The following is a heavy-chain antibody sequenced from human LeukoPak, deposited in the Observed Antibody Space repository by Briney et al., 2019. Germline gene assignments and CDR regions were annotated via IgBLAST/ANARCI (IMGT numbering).Heavy chain of an antibody. CDR2: IYTSGST. J-gene: IGHJ6*03. CDR3: ARGTTHQNYYYYYMDV. V-gene: IGHV4-4*07. Sequence: SETLSLTCSVSGGSFSIYYWTWIRQPAGKGLEWIGRIYTSGSTNYNPSLKSRVTMSVDTSKSQFSLKLSSVTAADTAVYYCARGTTHQNYYYYYMDVWGKGTTVTISS. CDR1: GGSFSIYY. D-gene: IGHD1-7*01.